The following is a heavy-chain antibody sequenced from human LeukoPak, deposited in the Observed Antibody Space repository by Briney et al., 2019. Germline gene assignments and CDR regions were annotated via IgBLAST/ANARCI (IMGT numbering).Heavy chain of an antibody. Sequence: GSSVKVSCKASGGTFSSYAISWVRQAPGQGLEWMGRIIPILGIANYAQKFQGRVTITADKSTSTAYMELSSLRSEDTAVYYCARDTASGMTNSVFDYWGQGTLVTVSS. J-gene: IGHJ4*02. CDR3: ARDTASGMTNSVFDY. CDR2: IIPILGIA. V-gene: IGHV1-69*04. CDR1: GGTFSSYA. D-gene: IGHD1-26*01.